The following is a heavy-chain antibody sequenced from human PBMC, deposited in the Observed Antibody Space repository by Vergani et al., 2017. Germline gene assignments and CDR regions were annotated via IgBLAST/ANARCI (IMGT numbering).Heavy chain of an antibody. CDR2: IIPIFGTA. D-gene: IGHD3-22*01. CDR3: AGSGGYYYDSSGYYYGY. Sequence: QVQLVQSGAEVKKPGSSVKVSCKASGGTFSSYAISWVRQAPGQGLEWMGGIIPIFGTANYAQKFQGRVTITADESTSTAYMELSSLRSEDTAVYYWAGSGGYYYDSSGYYYGYWSQGTLVTVSS. CDR1: GGTFSSYA. V-gene: IGHV1-69*01. J-gene: IGHJ4*02.